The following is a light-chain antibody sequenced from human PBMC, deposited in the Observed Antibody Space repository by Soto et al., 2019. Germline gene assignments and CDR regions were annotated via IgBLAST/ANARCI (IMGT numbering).Light chain of an antibody. CDR3: QQRSNWPPIT. CDR1: QSVSSKY. CDR2: DAS. J-gene: IGKJ5*01. V-gene: IGKV3-11*01. Sequence: DIVLTQSPGTLSLSPGERATLSCRASQSVSSKYLAWYQQKPGQATRLLIYDASNRATGIPARFSGSGSGTDFTLTISSLEPEDFAAYYCQQRSNWPPITFGQGTRLEIK.